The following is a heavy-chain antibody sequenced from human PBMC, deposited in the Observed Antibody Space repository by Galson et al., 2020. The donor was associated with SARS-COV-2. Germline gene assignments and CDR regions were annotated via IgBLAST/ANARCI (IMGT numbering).Heavy chain of an antibody. CDR3: ARRGGILTEFDY. Sequence: LETLSLTCTVSGGSISSSSYYWGWIRQPPGKGLEWIGSIYYSGSTYYNPSLKSRVTISVDTSKNQFSLKLSSVTAADTAVYYCARRGGILTEFDYWGQGTLVTVSS. V-gene: IGHV4-39*01. J-gene: IGHJ4*02. CDR2: IYYSGST. D-gene: IGHD3-9*01. CDR1: GGSISSSSYY.